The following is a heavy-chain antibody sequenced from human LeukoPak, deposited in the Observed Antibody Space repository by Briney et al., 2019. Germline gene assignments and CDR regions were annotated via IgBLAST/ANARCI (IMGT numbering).Heavy chain of an antibody. V-gene: IGHV1-8*03. Sequence: ASVKVSCKASGYTFTNYGITWVRQAPGQGLEWMGWISPNNGNTNYAQKFQGRVTITRNTSISTAYMELSSLRSEDTAVYYCQTRGYSSGWYYYYYMDVWGKGTTVTISS. D-gene: IGHD6-19*01. CDR1: GYTFTNYG. CDR3: QTRGYSSGWYYYYYMDV. CDR2: ISPNNGNT. J-gene: IGHJ6*03.